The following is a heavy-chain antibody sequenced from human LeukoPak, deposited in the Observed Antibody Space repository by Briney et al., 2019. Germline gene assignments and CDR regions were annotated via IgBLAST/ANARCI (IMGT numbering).Heavy chain of an antibody. V-gene: IGHV4-39*07. CDR1: GGSISSSSYY. CDR2: TYYRGST. J-gene: IGHJ6*03. CDR3: ATVYYYYYYMDV. Sequence: NASETLSLTCTVSGGSISSSSYYWGWIRQPPGKGLEWIGSTYYRGSTYYNPSLKSRVIISVDTSRNLFSLKLSSVTAADTAVYYCATVYYYYYYMDVWGKGTTVTVSS.